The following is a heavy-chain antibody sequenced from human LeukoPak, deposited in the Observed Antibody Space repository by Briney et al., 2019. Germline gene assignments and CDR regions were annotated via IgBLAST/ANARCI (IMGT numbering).Heavy chain of an antibody. Sequence: GGSLRLSCAASGFTFSSYAMSWVRQALGKGLEWVSAISGSGGSTYYADSVKGRFTISRDNSKNTLYLQMNSLRAEDTAVYYCAKDRYYDSSGYYYFQHWGQGTLVTVSS. CDR1: GFTFSSYA. CDR3: AKDRYYDSSGYYYFQH. V-gene: IGHV3-23*01. J-gene: IGHJ1*01. D-gene: IGHD3-22*01. CDR2: ISGSGGST.